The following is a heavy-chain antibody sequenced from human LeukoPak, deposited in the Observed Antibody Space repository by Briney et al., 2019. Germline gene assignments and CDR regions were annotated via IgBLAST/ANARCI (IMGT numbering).Heavy chain of an antibody. CDR1: GGSISSYY. Sequence: SETLSLTCTVSGGSISSYYWSWIRQPAGKGLEWIGRVYISGSTNYNPSLKSRVTVSVDTSKNQFSLKLSSVTAADTAVYYCARDRGTWNDDGFDYWGQGTLVTVSS. J-gene: IGHJ4*02. CDR3: ARDRGTWNDDGFDY. CDR2: VYISGST. V-gene: IGHV4-4*07. D-gene: IGHD1-1*01.